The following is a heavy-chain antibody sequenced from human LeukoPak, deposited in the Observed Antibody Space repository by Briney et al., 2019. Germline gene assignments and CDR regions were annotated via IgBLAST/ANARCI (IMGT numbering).Heavy chain of an antibody. CDR1: GFAFSTYS. D-gene: IGHD3-22*01. CDR2: INHNTSER. V-gene: IGHV3-7*01. J-gene: IGHJ4*02. CDR3: VRAPRYYYDSSGYSTGYYFDY. Sequence: GGSLRLSCAASGFAFSTYSMTWVRQAPGKGLEWWPNINHNTSERHYVASVKGRFTISRDNAKDSLYLQMNSLSAEDTAVYYCVRAPRYYYDSSGYSTGYYFDYWGQGTLVTVSS.